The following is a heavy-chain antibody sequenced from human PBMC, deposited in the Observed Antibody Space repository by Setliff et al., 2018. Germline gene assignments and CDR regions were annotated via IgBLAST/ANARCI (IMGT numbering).Heavy chain of an antibody. CDR1: GFIFSSYW. D-gene: IGHD6-6*01. CDR2: INQDGSGK. V-gene: IGHV3-7*03. CDR3: ATYKRSSSFEY. Sequence: ETLRLSCAASGFIFSSYWMNWVRQAPGKGLEWVATINQDGSGKYYVDSVKGRFTISRDNAKNSLYLQMNSPRAEDTAVYYCATYKRSSSFEYWGQGSLVTVSS. J-gene: IGHJ4*02.